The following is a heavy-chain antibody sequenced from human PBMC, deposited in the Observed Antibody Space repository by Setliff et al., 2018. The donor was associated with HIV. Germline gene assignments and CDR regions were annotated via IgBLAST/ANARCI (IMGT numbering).Heavy chain of an antibody. CDR3: AKGTLEHCNGATCYPLDY. Sequence: GGSLRLSCAASGFTFNTYSMNWVRQTPGRGLGWVASIKGNGNEVYYLTSVKGRFTISRDNAKNSLYLQMNSLSAEDTATYYCAKGTLEHCNGATCYPLDYWGQGTLVTVSS. CDR2: IKGNGNEV. J-gene: IGHJ4*02. CDR1: GFTFNTYS. D-gene: IGHD2-15*01. V-gene: IGHV3-7*03.